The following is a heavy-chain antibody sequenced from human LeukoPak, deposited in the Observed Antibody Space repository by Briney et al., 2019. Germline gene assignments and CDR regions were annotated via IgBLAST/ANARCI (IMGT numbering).Heavy chain of an antibody. CDR3: ARDDGSGSYPGY. CDR2: INHSGST. D-gene: IGHD3-10*01. V-gene: IGHV4-34*01. J-gene: IGHJ4*02. CDR1: GGSFSGYC. Sequence: SETLSLTCAVYGGSFSGYCWSWIRQPPGKGLEWIGEINHSGSTNYNPSLKSRVTISVDTSKNQFSLKLSSVTAADTAVYYCARDDGSGSYPGYWGQGTLVTVSS.